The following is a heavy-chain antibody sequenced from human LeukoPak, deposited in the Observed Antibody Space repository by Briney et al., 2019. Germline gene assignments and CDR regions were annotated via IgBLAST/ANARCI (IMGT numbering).Heavy chain of an antibody. Sequence: SETLSLTCTVSGGSISSYYWSWIRQPPGKGLEWIGYIYYSGSTNYNPSLKSRVTISVDTSKNQFSLKLSSVTAADTAVYYCARGPTISFMDVWGKGTTVTVSS. V-gene: IGHV4-59*01. CDR1: GGSISSYY. CDR3: ARGPTISFMDV. D-gene: IGHD3-3*01. J-gene: IGHJ6*03. CDR2: IYYSGST.